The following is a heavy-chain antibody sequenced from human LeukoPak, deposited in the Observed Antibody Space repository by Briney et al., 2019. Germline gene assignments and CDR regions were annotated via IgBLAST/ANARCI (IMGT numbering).Heavy chain of an antibody. CDR1: GYTLTSYD. D-gene: IGHD5-18*01. CDR3: ARNVRDTGTFDY. CDR2: MNPNSDNT. Sequence: ASVKVPCKASGYTLTSYDINWVRQAPGQGLEWMGWMNPNSDNTGYAQKFQGRVTMTRNPSISTAYMELSSLRSEDTAVYYCARNVRDTGTFDYWGQGTLVTVSS. J-gene: IGHJ4*02. V-gene: IGHV1-8*01.